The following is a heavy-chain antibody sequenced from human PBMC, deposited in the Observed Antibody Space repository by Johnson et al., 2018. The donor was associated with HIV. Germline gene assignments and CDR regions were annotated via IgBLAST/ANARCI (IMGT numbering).Heavy chain of an antibody. CDR2: ISADGTKK. Sequence: QVQLVESGGGVVQPGRSLRLSCAGSGFRFSDYAIHWVRQAPGQGLEWVAVISADGTKKYYSDSVNGRFTISTDNAKNSLHLQMNSLRPEETAVYYCVRGGQWGATDAFDVWGQGTMVTVSS. V-gene: IGHV3-30*04. J-gene: IGHJ3*01. CDR1: GFRFSDYA. D-gene: IGHD1-26*01. CDR3: VRGGQWGATDAFDV.